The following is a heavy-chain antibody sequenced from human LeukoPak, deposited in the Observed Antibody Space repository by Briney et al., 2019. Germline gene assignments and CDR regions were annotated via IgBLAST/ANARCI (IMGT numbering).Heavy chain of an antibody. CDR1: GFTFSNYG. CDR2: LSSSGGST. J-gene: IGHJ4*02. V-gene: IGHV3-23*01. Sequence: PGGSLRLSCAASGFTFSNYGMNWVRQAPGKGLEWVSALSSSGGSTYYADSVKGRFTISRDNSKNTLYLQMNSLRAEDTAVYYCAKYYYGSGSFDYWGQGTLVTVSS. CDR3: AKYYYGSGSFDY. D-gene: IGHD3-10*01.